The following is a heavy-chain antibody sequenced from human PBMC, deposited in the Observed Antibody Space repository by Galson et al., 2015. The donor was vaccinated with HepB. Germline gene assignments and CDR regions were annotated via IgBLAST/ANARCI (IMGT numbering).Heavy chain of an antibody. CDR2: ISGSGGST. CDR1: GFTFSSYA. D-gene: IGHD3-10*01. CDR3: AKAGPWFGELNWFDP. J-gene: IGHJ5*02. Sequence: SLRLSCAASGFTFSSYAMSWVRQAPGKGLEWVSAISGSGGSTYYADSVKGRFTISRDNSKNTLYLQMNSLGAEDTAVYYCAKAGPWFGELNWFDPWGQGTLVTVSS. V-gene: IGHV3-23*01.